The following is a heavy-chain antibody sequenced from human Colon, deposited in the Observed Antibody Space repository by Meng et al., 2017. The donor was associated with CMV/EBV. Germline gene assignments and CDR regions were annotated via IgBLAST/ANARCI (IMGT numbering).Heavy chain of an antibody. CDR2: IGTAGDT. Sequence: GESLKISCAASGFTFSSYDMHWVRQPLGKGLEWVSAIGTAGDTYYPASVEGRFTISREDAKNSLYLQMNSLRAGDTAVYYCAGKGGATLGGAFDIWGQGTMVTVSS. CDR1: GFTFSSYD. CDR3: AGKGGATLGGAFDI. J-gene: IGHJ3*02. D-gene: IGHD1-26*01. V-gene: IGHV3-13*01.